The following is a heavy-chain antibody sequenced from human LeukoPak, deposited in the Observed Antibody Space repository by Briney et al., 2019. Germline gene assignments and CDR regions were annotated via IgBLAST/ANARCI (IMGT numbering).Heavy chain of an antibody. CDR2: ISWNSGSI. CDR1: GFTFDDYA. V-gene: IGHV3-9*01. J-gene: IGHJ4*02. D-gene: IGHD6-19*01. CDR3: AKDIQTYSSGVLDY. Sequence: PGGSLRLSCAASGFTFDDYAMHWVRQAPGKGLEWVSGISWNSGSIGYADSVKGRFTISRDNAKNSLYLQMNSLRAEDTALYYCAKDIQTYSSGVLDYWGQGTLVTVSS.